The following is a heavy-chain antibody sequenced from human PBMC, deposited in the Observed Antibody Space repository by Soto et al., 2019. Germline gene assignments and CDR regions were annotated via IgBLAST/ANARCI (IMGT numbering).Heavy chain of an antibody. J-gene: IGHJ5*02. Sequence: QLQLQESGPGLVKPSETLSLTCTVSGGSISSSSYYWGWIRQPPGKGLEWIGSIYYSGSTYYNPSLKSRVTISVDTSKNQFSLKLSSVTAADTAVYYCARLVYGDYFTLSNWFDPWGQGTLVTVSS. CDR2: IYYSGST. D-gene: IGHD4-17*01. CDR3: ARLVYGDYFTLSNWFDP. V-gene: IGHV4-39*01. CDR1: GGSISSSSYY.